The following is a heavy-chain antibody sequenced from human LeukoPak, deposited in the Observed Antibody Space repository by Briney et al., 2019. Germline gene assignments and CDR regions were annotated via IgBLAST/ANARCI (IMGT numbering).Heavy chain of an antibody. V-gene: IGHV3-9*01. D-gene: IGHD2-2*01. CDR2: IRWNSGSI. CDR1: GFTFDDYA. CDR3: AKGVPGYCSSTSCSDYDILTGFDY. Sequence: GGSLRLSCAASGFTFDDYAMHWVRQAPGKGLEWVSGIRWNSGSIGYADSVKGRFTISRDNAKNSLYLQMNSLRAEDTALYYCAKGVPGYCSSTSCSDYDILTGFDYWGQGTLVTVSS. J-gene: IGHJ4*02.